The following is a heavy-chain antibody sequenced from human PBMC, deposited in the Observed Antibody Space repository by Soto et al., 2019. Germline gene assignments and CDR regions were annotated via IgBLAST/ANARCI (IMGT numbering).Heavy chain of an antibody. D-gene: IGHD3-16*02. CDR3: VKGGGAIIN. J-gene: IGHJ4*02. V-gene: IGHV1-3*01. Sequence: QVQLVQSGAEVKKPGTSVKVSCKASGYAFTSYTIHWVRQAPGQRLEWMGWINADNGDKKYSQKFLGRVTITRDTSASTAYMELSSLRSEDTAEYYGVKGGGAIINWGQGTLVTVSS. CDR1: GYAFTSYT. CDR2: INADNGDK.